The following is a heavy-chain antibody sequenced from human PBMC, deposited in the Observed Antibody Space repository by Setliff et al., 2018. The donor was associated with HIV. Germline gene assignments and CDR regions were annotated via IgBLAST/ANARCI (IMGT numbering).Heavy chain of an antibody. J-gene: IGHJ3*02. CDR1: GFTFVDYA. CDR3: ARSRSTRDAFDI. CDR2: ISSSGSYI. V-gene: IGHV3-21*01. Sequence: GESLKISCAASGFTFVDYALNWVRQAPGKGLEWVSSISSSGSYIYYAPSLKGRFTISRDYASNSLYLEMNSLRAEDTAVYYCARSRSTRDAFDIWGQGTMVTVS. D-gene: IGHD1-1*01.